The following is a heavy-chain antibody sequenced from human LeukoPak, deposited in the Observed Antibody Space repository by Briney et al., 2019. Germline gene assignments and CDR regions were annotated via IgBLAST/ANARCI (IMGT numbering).Heavy chain of an antibody. J-gene: IGHJ4*02. CDR1: GFTFSSHA. CDR2: ISGSGGST. D-gene: IGHD3-16*01. CDR3: ARAGYEELGGYFDY. Sequence: GGSLRLSCAASGFTFSSHAMSWVRQAPGKGLEWVSAISGSGGSTYYADSVKGRFTISRDNSKNTLYLQMNSLRAEDTAVYYCARAGYEELGGYFDYWGQGTLVTVSS. V-gene: IGHV3-23*01.